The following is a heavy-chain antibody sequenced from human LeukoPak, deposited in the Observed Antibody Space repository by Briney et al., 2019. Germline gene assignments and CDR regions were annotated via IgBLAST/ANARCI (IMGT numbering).Heavy chain of an antibody. CDR1: GFTFSSYG. V-gene: IGHV3-30*02. Sequence: PGGSLRLSCAASGFTFSSYGMHWVRQAPGKGLEWVAFIRCDGSNTYYADSVKGRFTISRDNSKNTLYMQMSSLRAEDTAVYYCAKTGIAAAAYALDIWGQRTTVTVSS. J-gene: IGHJ3*02. CDR2: IRCDGSNT. D-gene: IGHD6-13*01. CDR3: AKTGIAAAAYALDI.